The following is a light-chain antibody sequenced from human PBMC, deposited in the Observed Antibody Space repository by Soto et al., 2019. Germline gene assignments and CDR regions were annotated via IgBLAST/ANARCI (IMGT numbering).Light chain of an antibody. Sequence: QSALTQPASVSGSPGQSITISCTGSSSDVEANKLVSWYQQHPGTAPRLLIYEDIRRPSGISSRFSGSKSGNTASLTISGLRAEDEAAYYCCSYVAHRKFAFGRGTKVTVL. V-gene: IGLV2-23*01. CDR3: CSYVAHRKFA. CDR2: EDI. J-gene: IGLJ3*02. CDR1: SSDVEANKL.